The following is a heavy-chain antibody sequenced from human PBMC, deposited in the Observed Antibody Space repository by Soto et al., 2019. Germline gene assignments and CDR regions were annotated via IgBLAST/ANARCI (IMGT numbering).Heavy chain of an antibody. Sequence: GGSLRLSCAASGFTLSSYDMHWVRQATGKGLEWVSAIGTAGDTYYPGSVKGRFTISRENAKNSLYLQMNSLRAGDTAVYYCARSLWSGRTSSADPIGDYYMDVWGKGTTVTVSS. V-gene: IGHV3-13*01. J-gene: IGHJ6*03. CDR1: GFTLSSYD. CDR3: ARSLWSGRTSSADPIGDYYMDV. CDR2: IGTAGDT. D-gene: IGHD3-3*01.